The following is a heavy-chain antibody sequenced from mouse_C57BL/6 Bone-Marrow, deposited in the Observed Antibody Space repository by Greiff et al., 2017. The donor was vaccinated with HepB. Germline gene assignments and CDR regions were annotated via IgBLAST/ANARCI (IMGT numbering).Heavy chain of an antibody. D-gene: IGHD2-4*01. CDR1: GYAFSSSW. Sequence: VKLMESGPELVKPGASVKISCKASGYAFSSSWMNWVKQRPGKGLEWIGRIYPGDGDTNYNGKFKGKATLTADKSSSTAYMQLSSLTSEDSAVYFCAREVIKAWFAYWGQGTLVTVSA. CDR2: IYPGDGDT. V-gene: IGHV1-82*01. CDR3: AREVIKAWFAY. J-gene: IGHJ3*01.